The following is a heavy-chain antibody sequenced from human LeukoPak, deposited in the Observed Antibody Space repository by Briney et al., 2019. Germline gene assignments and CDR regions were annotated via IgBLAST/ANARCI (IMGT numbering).Heavy chain of an antibody. D-gene: IGHD2-15*01. CDR1: GYTFTSYD. V-gene: IGHV1-8*03. CDR2: MNPNSGNT. J-gene: IGHJ4*02. Sequence: ASVKVSCKASGYTFTSYDINWVRQATGQGLEWMGWMNPNSGNTGYAQKFQGRVTITRNTSISTAYMELNSLRAEDTAVYYCAKASWVVDLRTIAQSTFFAYWGQGTLVTVS. CDR3: AKASWVVDLRTIAQSTFFAY.